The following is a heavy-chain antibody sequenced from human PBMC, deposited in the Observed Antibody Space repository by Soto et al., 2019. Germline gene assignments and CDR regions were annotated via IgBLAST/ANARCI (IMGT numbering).Heavy chain of an antibody. CDR3: AREVKNYFDY. J-gene: IGHJ4*02. Sequence: EVQLVESGGGLVQPGGSLRLSCAASGFTFSSYWMSWVRQAPGKGLEWVANIKQDGSEKYYVDSVKGRFTISRDNAKNSLYLQXNXLRAEXTAVYYCAREVKNYFDYWGQGTLVTVSS. CDR1: GFTFSSYW. CDR2: IKQDGSEK. V-gene: IGHV3-7*01.